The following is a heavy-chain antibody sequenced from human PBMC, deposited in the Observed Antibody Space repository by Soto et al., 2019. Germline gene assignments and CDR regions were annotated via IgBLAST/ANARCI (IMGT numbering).Heavy chain of an antibody. J-gene: IGHJ4*02. CDR1: GFTFSSYS. D-gene: IGHD6-13*01. CDR2: ISSSSSYI. CDR3: ARDGDYSSSWYIYDY. Sequence: GGSLRLSCAASGFTFSSYSMNWVRQAPGKGLEWVSSISSSSSYIYYADSVKGRFTISRDNAKNSLYLQMNSLRAEDTAVYYCARDGDYSSSWYIYDYWGQGTLVTVSS. V-gene: IGHV3-21*01.